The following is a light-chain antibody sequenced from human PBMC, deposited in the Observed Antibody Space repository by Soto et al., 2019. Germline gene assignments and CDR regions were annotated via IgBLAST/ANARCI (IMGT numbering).Light chain of an antibody. V-gene: IGKV1-39*01. Sequence: DIQMTQSPSSLSASAGDRVIITCRASQNIARYLYWFQQKPGKAPNLLIYVASNLQSGVPSRFSGSGSRTDFTLTISSLQPEDIATYYCLQDYNYPWTFGQGAKVDIK. CDR3: LQDYNYPWT. CDR2: VAS. J-gene: IGKJ1*01. CDR1: QNIARY.